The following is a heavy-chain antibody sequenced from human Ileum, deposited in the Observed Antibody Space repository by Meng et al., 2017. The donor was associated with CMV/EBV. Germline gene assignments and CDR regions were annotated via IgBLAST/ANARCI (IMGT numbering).Heavy chain of an antibody. J-gene: IGHJ5*02. CDR2: ISSANTYI. Sequence: GGSLRLSCSASGFTPSSYTLTWIRQAPGKGLEWVASISSANTYIYYADSVRGRFTISRDKDKNSLFLQMSSLRVEDTAVYYCARSYDFWSGRPWFDPWGQATLATFSS. V-gene: IGHV3-21*06. CDR3: ARSYDFWSGRPWFDP. D-gene: IGHD3-3*01. CDR1: GFTPSSYT.